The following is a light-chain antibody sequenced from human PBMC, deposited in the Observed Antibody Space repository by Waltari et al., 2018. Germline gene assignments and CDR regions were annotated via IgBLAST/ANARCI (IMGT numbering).Light chain of an antibody. CDR3: QQYNDWPPLT. CDR2: GAS. J-gene: IGKJ4*01. Sequence: EVVMTQSPAPLSVSPGDTATLSCRASQRVSSFLAWYQQKPGQAPRLLIYGASTRATGIPARVSGSGSGTEFTLTISSLQSEDFAVYYCQQYNDWPPLTFGGGTKVEIK. V-gene: IGKV3-15*01. CDR1: QRVSSF.